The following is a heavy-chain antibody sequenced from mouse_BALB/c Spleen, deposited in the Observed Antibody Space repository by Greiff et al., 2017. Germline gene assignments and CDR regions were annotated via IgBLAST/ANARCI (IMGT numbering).Heavy chain of an antibody. J-gene: IGHJ4*01. Sequence: QVQLKESGAELVRPGSSVKISCKASGYAFSSYWMNWVKQRPGQGLEWIGQIYPGDGDTNYNGKFKGKATLTADKSSSTAYMQLSSLTSEDSAVYFCAYAMDYWGQGTSVTVSS. CDR1: GYAFSSYW. V-gene: IGHV1-80*01. CDR3: AYAMDY. CDR2: IYPGDGDT.